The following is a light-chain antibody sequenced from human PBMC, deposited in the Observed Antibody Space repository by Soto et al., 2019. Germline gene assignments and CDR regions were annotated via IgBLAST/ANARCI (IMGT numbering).Light chain of an antibody. V-gene: IGLV1-47*02. CDR1: SSNIGSNY. Sequence: QSVLTQPPSASGTPGQRVTISCSGSSSNIGSNYVYWYQQLPGTAPKLLIYSNNLRPSGVPDRFSASKSGTSASLAISGLRSEDDADYYCAAWDDSLRGSIFGTGTKVTVL. CDR3: AAWDDSLRGSI. CDR2: SNN. J-gene: IGLJ1*01.